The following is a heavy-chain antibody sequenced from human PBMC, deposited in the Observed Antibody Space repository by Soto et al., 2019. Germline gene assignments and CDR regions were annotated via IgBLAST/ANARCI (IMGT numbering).Heavy chain of an antibody. CDR1: GFTFSSYG. V-gene: IGHV3-33*01. CDR3: ARTQLYDSSGYLDY. Sequence: GGSLRLSCAASGFTFSSYGMHWVRQAPGKGLEWVAVIWYDGSNKYYADSVKGRFTISRDNSKNTLYLQMNSLRAEDTAVYYCARTQLYDSSGYLDYWGQGTLVTVSS. J-gene: IGHJ4*02. CDR2: IWYDGSNK. D-gene: IGHD3-22*01.